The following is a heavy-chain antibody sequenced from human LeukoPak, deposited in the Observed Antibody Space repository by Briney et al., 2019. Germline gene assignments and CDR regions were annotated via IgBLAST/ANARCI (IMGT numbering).Heavy chain of an antibody. CDR2: INPNSGGT. D-gene: IGHD3-9*01. J-gene: IGHJ4*02. V-gene: IGHV1-2*02. CDR1: GYTFTDYY. CDR3: ARARTYYDILTAYPSDY. Sequence: ASVKVSCKASGYTFTDYYMHWVRQAPGQGLEWMGWINPNSGGTNYAQRFQGRDTMTRDTSISTAYMELSRVRSDDTAVYYCARARTYYDILTAYPSDYWGQGTLVTVSS.